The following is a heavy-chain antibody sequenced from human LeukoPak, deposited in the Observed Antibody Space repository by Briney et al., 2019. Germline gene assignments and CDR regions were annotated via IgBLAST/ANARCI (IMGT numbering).Heavy chain of an antibody. D-gene: IGHD1-26*01. CDR1: GGSISSSNYY. Sequence: SETLSLTCTVSGGSISSSNYYWGWIRQPPGKGLEWIGSISYSGSTYYNPSLKSRVTISVDTSKNQFSLKLSSVTAADTAVYYCARKRGNYSFDSWGQGTLVTVSS. J-gene: IGHJ4*02. CDR2: ISYSGST. V-gene: IGHV4-39*01. CDR3: ARKRGNYSFDS.